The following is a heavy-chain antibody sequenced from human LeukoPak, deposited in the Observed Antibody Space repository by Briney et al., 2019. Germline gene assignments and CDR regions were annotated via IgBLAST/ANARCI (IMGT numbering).Heavy chain of an antibody. CDR1: GLTFSSAW. J-gene: IGHJ1*01. CDR3: NTEVD. CDR2: IKSKTDGGTA. V-gene: IGHV3-15*01. Sequence: GGSLRLSCAASGLTFSSAWMYWVRQAPGKGLEWVGRIKSKTDGGTAECAAPVQGRFTISRDDSKNMLYLQMNSLKAEDTAVYYCNTEVDWGRGTLVAVSS.